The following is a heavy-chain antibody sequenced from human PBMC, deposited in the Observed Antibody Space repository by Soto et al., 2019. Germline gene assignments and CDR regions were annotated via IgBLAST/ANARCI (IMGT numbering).Heavy chain of an antibody. CDR2: ISGSGGST. D-gene: IGHD6-6*01. CDR3: AKDLRRYSSSSYYFDY. V-gene: IGHV3-23*01. J-gene: IGHJ4*02. CDR1: GVTFSISV. Sequence: PACSLRLSCAASGVTFSISVMGLSRQAKGKGLEWVSAISGSGGSTYYADSVKGRFTISRDNSKNTLYLQMNSLRAEDTAVYYCAKDLRRYSSSSYYFDYWGQGTLVTVSS.